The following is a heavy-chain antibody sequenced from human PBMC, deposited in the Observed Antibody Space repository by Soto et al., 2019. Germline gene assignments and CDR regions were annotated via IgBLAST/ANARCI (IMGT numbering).Heavy chain of an antibody. CDR2: ISWNSGSI. CDR3: AKDTRSGGYDFWSGSGSDAFDI. Sequence: GGSLRLSCAASGFTFDDYAMHWVRQAPGKGLEWVSGISWNSGSIGYADSVKGRFTISRDNAKNSLYLQMNSLRAEDTALYYCAKDTRSGGYDFWSGSGSDAFDIWGQGTMVTVSS. D-gene: IGHD3-3*01. CDR1: GFTFDDYA. V-gene: IGHV3-9*01. J-gene: IGHJ3*02.